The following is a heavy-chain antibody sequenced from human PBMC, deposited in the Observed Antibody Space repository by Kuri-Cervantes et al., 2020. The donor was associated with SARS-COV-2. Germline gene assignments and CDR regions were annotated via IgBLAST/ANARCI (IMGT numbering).Heavy chain of an antibody. CDR3: ATLPGRGDYYTSGTVSDN. J-gene: IGHJ4*02. CDR2: IYYSGST. CDR1: GGSILSSSYY. V-gene: IGHV4-39*01. Sequence: SETLSLTCTVSGGSILSSSYYWGWIRQPPGKGLEWIGSIYYSGSTYYNPSLKSRVTISVDTSKNQFALKLSSLTAADAAVYYCATLPGRGDYYTSGTVSDNWGQGTLVTVSS. D-gene: IGHD3-10*01.